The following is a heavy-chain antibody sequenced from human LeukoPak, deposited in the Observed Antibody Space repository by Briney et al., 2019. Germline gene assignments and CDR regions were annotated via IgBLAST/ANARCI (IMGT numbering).Heavy chain of an antibody. J-gene: IGHJ4*02. D-gene: IGHD5-12*01. CDR3: ASARRLRLFDY. V-gene: IGHV1-2*02. CDR2: INPNSGGT. Sequence: ASVKVSCKASGYSFTGYYMHWGRQAPGQGLGWRGWINPNSGGTNYEQKFQGRVTMTRDTSISTAYMELSRLRSDDTALYYCASARRLRLFDYWGQGTLVTVSS. CDR1: GYSFTGYY.